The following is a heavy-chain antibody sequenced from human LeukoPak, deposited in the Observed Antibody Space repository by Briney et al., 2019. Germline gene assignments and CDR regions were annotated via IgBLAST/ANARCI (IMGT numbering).Heavy chain of an antibody. D-gene: IGHD3-22*01. CDR1: GGSFSGYY. V-gene: IGHV4-34*01. CDR3: ARDSDRRGYYHPAFDY. J-gene: IGHJ4*02. Sequence: HSETLSLTCAVYGGSFSGYYWSWIRQPPGKGLEWIGEINHSGSTNYNPSLKSRVTISVDTSKNQFSLKLSSVTAADTAVYYCARDSDRRGYYHPAFDYWGQGTLVTVSS. CDR2: INHSGST.